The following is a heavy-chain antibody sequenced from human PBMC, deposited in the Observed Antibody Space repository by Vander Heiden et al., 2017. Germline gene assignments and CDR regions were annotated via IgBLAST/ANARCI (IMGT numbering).Heavy chain of an antibody. J-gene: IGHJ2*01. Sequence: QVQLVESGGGLVKPGGSLRLSCAAPGLTFSDYYMGWIRQAPGKGLEWVSYISSSGSTIYYADSVKGRCTISRDNAKNSLYLQMNSLRAEDTAVYYCARVVGATTPDWYFDLWGRGTLVTVSS. D-gene: IGHD1-26*01. CDR3: ARVVGATTPDWYFDL. CDR2: ISSSGSTI. V-gene: IGHV3-11*01. CDR1: GLTFSDYY.